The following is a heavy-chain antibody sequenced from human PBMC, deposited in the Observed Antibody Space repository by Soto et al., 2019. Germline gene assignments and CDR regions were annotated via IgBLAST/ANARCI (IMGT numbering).Heavy chain of an antibody. CDR2: ISSGGSTI. CDR1: GFTFSTYE. D-gene: IGHD2-21*02. V-gene: IGHV3-48*03. Sequence: GGSLRLSCVGSGFTFSTYEMQWVRQAPGKGLEWVSYISSGGSTIFYGESVKGRFTVSRDNVRSSLYLQMNSLRVEDSGVYYCARIGTVLTPDDSWGQGTLVTVSS. J-gene: IGHJ4*02. CDR3: ARIGTVLTPDDS.